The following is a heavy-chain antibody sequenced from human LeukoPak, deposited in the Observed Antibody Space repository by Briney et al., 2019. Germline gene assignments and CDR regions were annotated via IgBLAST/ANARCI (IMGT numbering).Heavy chain of an antibody. V-gene: IGHV3-21*01. CDR2: ISSSSSYI. Sequence: GGSLRLSCAASGFTFSSYSMNWVRQAPGKGLEWVSSISSSSSYIYYADSVKGRFTISRDNAKNSLYLQMNSLRAEDTAVYYCASLGYSSSSVRYWGQGTLVTVSS. CDR3: ASLGYSSSSVRY. D-gene: IGHD6-6*01. CDR1: GFTFSSYS. J-gene: IGHJ4*02.